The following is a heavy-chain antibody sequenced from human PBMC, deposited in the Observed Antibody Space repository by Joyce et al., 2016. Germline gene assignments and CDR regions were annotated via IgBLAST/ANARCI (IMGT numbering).Heavy chain of an antibody. V-gene: IGHV1-18*01. CDR1: GYIFTTYG. J-gene: IGHJ3*02. CDR2: ISAHHGNT. D-gene: IGHD3-22*01. CDR3: ARDIHYYNSSGYYWGAFDI. Sequence: QVQLVQSGSEVKKPGASVEVSCKASGYIFTTYGISWVRQAPGQGFEWMGWISAHHGNTKDAQKFQGRVTMTIETSTSTAYMELESLRSDDTAVYYCARDIHYYNSSGYYWGAFDIWGQGTMVSVSS.